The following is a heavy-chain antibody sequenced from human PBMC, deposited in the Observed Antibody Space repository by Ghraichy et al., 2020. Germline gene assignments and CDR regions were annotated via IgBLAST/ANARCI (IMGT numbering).Heavy chain of an antibody. V-gene: IGHV3-30*18. J-gene: IGHJ4*02. CDR2: ISYDGNTK. CDR1: GFSFSNYG. D-gene: IGHD2-15*01. CDR3: AKSPDVVAFDY. Sequence: GGSLRLSCVASGFSFSNYGMHWVRQAPGKGLEWVAVISYDGNTKYYADSVKGRFTISRDNFKNTLSLQMDSLRVEDSAVYHCAKSPDVVAFDYWGQGTLVTVSS.